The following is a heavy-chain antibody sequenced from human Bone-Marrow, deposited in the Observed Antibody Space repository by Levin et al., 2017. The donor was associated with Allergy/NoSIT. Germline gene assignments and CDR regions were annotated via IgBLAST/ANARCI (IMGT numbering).Heavy chain of an antibody. CDR1: GFLFSSYW. J-gene: IGHJ4*02. D-gene: IGHD2-8*01. Sequence: LSLTCAASGFLFSSYWMTWVRQAPGKGLEWVAIIKGDGSEKQYVDSMKGRFTISRDNAKNSLYLQLNSLRTEDTAVYYCARGVSGAFDCWGQGTLVAVSS. CDR3: ARGVSGAFDC. V-gene: IGHV3-7*01. CDR2: IKGDGSEK.